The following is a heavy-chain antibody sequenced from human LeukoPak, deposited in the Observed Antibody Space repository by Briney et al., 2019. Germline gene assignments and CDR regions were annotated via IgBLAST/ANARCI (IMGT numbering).Heavy chain of an antibody. V-gene: IGHV6-1*01. CDR3: ARDPVGGSTIFDY. Sequence: SQTLSLTCAISGDSVSSSSAAWNWIRQSPSRGLEWLGRTYYRSKWYYDYAVAVKSRISINPDISKNQFSLQLSSVTPEDTAVYYCARDPVGGSTIFDYWGQGTLVTVSS. CDR1: GDSVSSSSAA. CDR2: TYYRSKWYY. J-gene: IGHJ4*02. D-gene: IGHD1-26*01.